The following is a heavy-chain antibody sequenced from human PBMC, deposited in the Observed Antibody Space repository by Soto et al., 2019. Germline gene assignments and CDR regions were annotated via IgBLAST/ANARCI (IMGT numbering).Heavy chain of an antibody. CDR3: ATLGXXXXAFDY. Sequence: EVQLVXSXXGLVKPXGXLXLSCAASGFTFSNAWMSWVRQAPGKGLEWVGRIKSRADGGTADHAAPVXXRXXXXXXDSXXXXXXXXXXXXXXXXXXXYCATLGXXXXAFDYWGQGTL. J-gene: IGHJ4*02. D-gene: IGHD3-10*01. V-gene: IGHV3-15*01. CDR2: IKSRADGGTA. CDR1: GFTFSNAW.